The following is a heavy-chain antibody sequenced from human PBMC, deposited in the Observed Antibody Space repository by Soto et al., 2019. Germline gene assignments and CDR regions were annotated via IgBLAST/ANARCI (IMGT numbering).Heavy chain of an antibody. D-gene: IGHD4-4*01. Sequence: QVQLQESGPGLVKPSQTLSLTCTVSGGSISSGDYYWSWIRQPPGKGLEWIGYIYYSGTTYYNPSLRSRVTIPVDTSRTQFSLKLSPLPAADTAVYYCARRRNSDYVPQSWGQGTLVTVSS. J-gene: IGHJ5*02. CDR3: ARRRNSDYVPQS. CDR2: IYYSGTT. V-gene: IGHV4-30-4*01. CDR1: GGSISSGDYY.